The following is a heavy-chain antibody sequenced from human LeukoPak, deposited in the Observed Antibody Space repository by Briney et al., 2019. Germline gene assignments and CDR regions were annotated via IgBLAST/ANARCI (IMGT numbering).Heavy chain of an antibody. CDR3: ARLDFYGDYN. CDR1: GFTFSSYA. J-gene: IGHJ4*02. V-gene: IGHV3-30*04. Sequence: GGSLRLSCAASGFTFSSYAMHWVRQAPGKGLEWVAVISYDGSNKYYADSVKGRFTISRDNSKNTLYLQMNSLRAEDTAVYYCARLDFYGDYNWGQGTLVTVSS. D-gene: IGHD4-17*01. CDR2: ISYDGSNK.